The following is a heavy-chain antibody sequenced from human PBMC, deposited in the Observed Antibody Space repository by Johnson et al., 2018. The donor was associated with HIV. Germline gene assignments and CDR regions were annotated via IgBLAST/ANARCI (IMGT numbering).Heavy chain of an antibody. CDR1: GFTFSSYG. CDR2: ISYDGSNK. D-gene: IGHD1-26*01. CDR3: AREGEWERHAFDI. J-gene: IGHJ3*02. V-gene: IGHV3-30*19. Sequence: VQLVESGGGVVQPGRSLRLSCAASGFTFSSYGMHWVRQAPGKGLEWVAVISYDGSNKYYADSVKGRFTISRDNSKNTLYLQMNSLRAEDTALYYCAREGEWERHAFDIWGKGTMVTVSS.